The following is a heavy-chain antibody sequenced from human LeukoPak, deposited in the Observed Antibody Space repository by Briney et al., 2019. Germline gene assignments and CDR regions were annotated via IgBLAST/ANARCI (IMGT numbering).Heavy chain of an antibody. CDR2: IKQAGNEK. CDR1: GFTFSGYW. CDR3: ARVRDPRQYYYDNSGYRNAFDI. J-gene: IGHJ3*02. V-gene: IGHV3-7*01. D-gene: IGHD3-22*01. Sequence: GGYLRLSCAASGFTFSGYWMSWVRQAPGKGLEWVANIKQAGNEKYYVDSVKGRFTISRDNAKNSLYLKMNSLRAEDTAVYYCARVRDPRQYYYDNSGYRNAFDIWGQGTMVTVSS.